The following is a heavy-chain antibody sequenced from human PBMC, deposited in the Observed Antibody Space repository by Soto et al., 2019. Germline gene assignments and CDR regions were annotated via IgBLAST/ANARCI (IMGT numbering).Heavy chain of an antibody. CDR3: ATIAVAGTMADP. CDR2: ISWNSGSTI. CDR1: GFTFDDYA. Sequence: GGSLRLSCAASGFTFDDYAMHWVRQAPGKGLEWVSGISWNSGSTIYYADSVKGRFTISRDNAKNSLYLQMNSLRAEDTAVYYCATIAVAGTMADPWGQGTLVTVS. V-gene: IGHV3-9*01. D-gene: IGHD6-19*01. J-gene: IGHJ5*02.